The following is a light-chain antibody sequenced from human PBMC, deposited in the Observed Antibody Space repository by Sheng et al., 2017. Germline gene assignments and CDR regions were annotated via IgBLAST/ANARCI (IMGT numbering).Light chain of an antibody. CDR3: QQYYNWPLT. CDR2: HIS. CDR1: QRIHT. Sequence: EIVLTQSPATLSVSPGDRATLSCRASQRIHTLAWYQQKPGQSPRLLIYHISTRATAIPARFSGSGSGTEFTLTISSLQSEDSAVYYCQQYYNWPLTFGQGTKVEIK. V-gene: IGKV3-15*01. J-gene: IGKJ1*01.